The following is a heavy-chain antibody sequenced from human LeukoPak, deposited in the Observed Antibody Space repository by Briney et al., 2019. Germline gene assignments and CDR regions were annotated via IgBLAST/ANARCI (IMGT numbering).Heavy chain of an antibody. V-gene: IGHV4-59*01. J-gene: IGHJ6*02. Sequence: SETLSLTCTVSGGSISSYYWSWIRQPPGKGLGWIGYIYYSGSTNYNPSLRSRVTISVDTSKNQFSLKLRSVTAADTAVYYCARVNYYDSSGYPLDVWGQGTTFTVSS. D-gene: IGHD3-22*01. CDR1: GGSISSYY. CDR3: ARVNYYDSSGYPLDV. CDR2: IYYSGST.